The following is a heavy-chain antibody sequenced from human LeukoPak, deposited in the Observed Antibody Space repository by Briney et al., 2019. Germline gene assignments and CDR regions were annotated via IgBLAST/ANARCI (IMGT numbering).Heavy chain of an antibody. D-gene: IGHD3-22*01. CDR1: GYSISSGYY. CDR3: ARHGRWVLLPYNFDY. V-gene: IGHV4-38-2*01. Sequence: KPSETLSLTCAVSGYSISSGYYWGWIRQPPEKGLEWIGSMYHSGSTYYNPSLQSRVTISMDTSKNEFSLKLSSVTAADTAVYHCARHGRWVLLPYNFDYWGQGTLVTVSS. CDR2: MYHSGST. J-gene: IGHJ4*02.